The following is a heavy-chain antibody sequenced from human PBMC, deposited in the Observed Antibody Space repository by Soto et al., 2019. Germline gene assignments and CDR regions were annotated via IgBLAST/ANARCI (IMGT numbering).Heavy chain of an antibody. J-gene: IGHJ6*02. CDR3: ARGLWFGDCHYGMDV. V-gene: IGHV4-59*01. CDR1: GGSISSLS. CDR2: IYYNVST. Sequence: SETLSLTCTVSGGSISSLSWSLMRQPPGKGLEWIGYIYYNVSTKYNPSLKSRVTISADTSKNQFSLKVTSVTAADTGIYYCARGLWFGDCHYGMDVWGLGTTVTVSS. D-gene: IGHD2-21*02.